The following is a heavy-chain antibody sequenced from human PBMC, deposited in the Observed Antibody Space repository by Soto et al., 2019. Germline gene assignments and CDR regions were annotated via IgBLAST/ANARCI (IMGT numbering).Heavy chain of an antibody. J-gene: IGHJ4*02. CDR2: ISSTGNTI. CDR3: ARSGYFDY. CDR1: GFTFSTYS. D-gene: IGHD2-8*02. V-gene: IGHV3-48*01. Sequence: EVQVVESGGGLVQPGGSLRLSCAASGFTFSTYSMNWVRQAPGKGLEWVSYISSTGNTIYYPDSVKGRFTISRDTAKKSLYLQMNSLRAEATAVYYCARSGYFDYWGQGTRVTVSS.